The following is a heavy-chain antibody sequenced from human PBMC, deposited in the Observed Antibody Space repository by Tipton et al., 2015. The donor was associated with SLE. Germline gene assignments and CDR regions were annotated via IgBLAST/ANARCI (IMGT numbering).Heavy chain of an antibody. J-gene: IGHJ6*02. CDR2: IFYTGST. V-gene: IGHV4-59*11. Sequence: TLSLTCTVSGGSISDHYWSWIRRPPGKGLEWIGSIFYTGSTTYNPSLKSRLTMSVDTPKNQFSLKLTSVTAADTAVYYCARISVDTTMAQRVDYGMDVWGQGTTVTVSS. CDR3: ARISVDTTMAQRVDYGMDV. D-gene: IGHD5-18*01. CDR1: GGSISDHY.